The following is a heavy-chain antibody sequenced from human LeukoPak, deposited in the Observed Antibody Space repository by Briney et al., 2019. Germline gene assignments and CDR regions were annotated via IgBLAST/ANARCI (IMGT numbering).Heavy chain of an antibody. V-gene: IGHV4-4*09. CDR2: IYTSGST. J-gene: IGHJ5*02. Sequence: SETLSLTCTVSGGSISSYYWSWIRQPPGKGLEWIGYIYTSGSTNYNPSLKSRVTISVDTSKNQFSLKLSSVTAADTAVYYCARHTWVGNWNYGEDWFDPWGQGTLVSVCS. CDR1: GGSISSYY. CDR3: ARHTWVGNWNYGEDWFDP. D-gene: IGHD1-7*01.